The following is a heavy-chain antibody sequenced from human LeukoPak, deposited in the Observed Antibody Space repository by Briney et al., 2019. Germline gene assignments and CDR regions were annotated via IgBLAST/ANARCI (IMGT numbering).Heavy chain of an antibody. D-gene: IGHD5-12*01. CDR3: ARGIMATNWIYYYYNYMDV. J-gene: IGHJ6*03. CDR1: GYTFTGYY. V-gene: IGHV1-2*02. CDR2: INPNSGGT. Sequence: GASVKVSRKASGYTFTGYYMHWVRQAPGQGLEWMGGINPNSGGTNSAQKFQGRVTMTRDTSISTAYMVLSRLRSDDTAVYYRARGIMATNWIYYYYNYMDVWGKGTTVTVSS.